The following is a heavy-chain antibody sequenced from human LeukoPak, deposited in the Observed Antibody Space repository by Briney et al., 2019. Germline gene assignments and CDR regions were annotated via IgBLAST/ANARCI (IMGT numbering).Heavy chain of an antibody. CDR2: INHSGST. CDR1: GGSISSYY. V-gene: IGHV4-34*01. D-gene: IGHD3-10*01. CDR3: ARVEVSYYYGSGSYFTDYGMDV. J-gene: IGHJ6*02. Sequence: KTSETLSLTCTVSGGSISSYYWSWIRQPPGKGLEWIGEINHSGSTNYNPSLKSRVTISVDTSKNQFSLKLSSVTAADTAVYYCARVEVSYYYGSGSYFTDYGMDVWGQGTTVTVSS.